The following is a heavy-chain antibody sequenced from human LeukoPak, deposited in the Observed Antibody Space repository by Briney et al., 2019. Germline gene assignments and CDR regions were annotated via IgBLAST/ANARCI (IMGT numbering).Heavy chain of an antibody. Sequence: TGGSLRLSCAASGFTFSNHAMSWVRQAPGKGLQWVSAISGGGGAIYYADSVKGRFTISRDNSKNTLYLQMNSLRAEDTAVYYCAKDGFDYYDSSGYYYFNYWGQGTLVTVSS. CDR1: GFTFSNHA. CDR3: AKDGFDYYDSSGYYYFNY. V-gene: IGHV3-23*01. D-gene: IGHD3-22*01. CDR2: ISGGGGAI. J-gene: IGHJ4*02.